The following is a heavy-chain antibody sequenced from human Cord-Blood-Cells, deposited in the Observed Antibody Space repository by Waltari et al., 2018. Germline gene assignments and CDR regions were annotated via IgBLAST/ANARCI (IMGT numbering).Heavy chain of an antibody. CDR1: GYTFTSYG. D-gene: IGHD6-25*01. V-gene: IGHV1-18*01. J-gene: IGHJ4*02. CDR2: IGAYNGNT. Sequence: QVQLVQSGAEVKKPGASVKVSCKAAGYTFTSYGISRVRQAPGQELEWMGWIGAYNGNTNSAQKRQGRVTMTTDTSTSTAYMELRSLRSDDPAVYYCARAVRGGYYFDYWGQGTLVTVSS. CDR3: ARAVRGGYYFDY.